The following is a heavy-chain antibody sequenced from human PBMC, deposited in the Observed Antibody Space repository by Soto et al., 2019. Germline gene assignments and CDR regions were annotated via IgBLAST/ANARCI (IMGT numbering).Heavy chain of an antibody. CDR2: IIPVFGTA. Sequence: QVQLVQSGAEVKKAGSSVKVSCKVSGGTFSSYFINWVRQAPGQGLEWVGGIIPVFGTASYAEKFQGRVKSTADESTSTAYLELSSLRPDDTAVYYCARETPSAAAAYYYYGLDVWGQGTTVTVPS. CDR3: ARETPSAAAAYYYYGLDV. CDR1: GGTFSSYF. J-gene: IGHJ6*02. V-gene: IGHV1-69*01. D-gene: IGHD6-13*01.